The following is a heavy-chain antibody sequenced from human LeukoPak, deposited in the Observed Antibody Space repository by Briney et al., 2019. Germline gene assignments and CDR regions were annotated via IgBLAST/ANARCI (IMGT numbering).Heavy chain of an antibody. CDR3: ARDLIWRYYGSGSYPFNYYMDV. CDR1: GYTFTSYG. D-gene: IGHD3-10*01. V-gene: IGHV1-18*01. J-gene: IGHJ6*03. CDR2: ISAYNGST. Sequence: ASVKVSCKASGYTFTSYGISWVRQAPGQGLEWMGWISAYNGSTNYAQKFQGRVTLTRDTSTSTVYMELSSLRSEDTAVYYCARDLIWRYYGSGSYPFNYYMDVWGKGTTVTVSS.